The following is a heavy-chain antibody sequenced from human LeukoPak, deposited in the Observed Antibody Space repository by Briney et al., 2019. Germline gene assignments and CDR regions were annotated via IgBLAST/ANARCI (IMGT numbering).Heavy chain of an antibody. Sequence: GGSLRLSCAVSGFTFSSYAMSWVRQAPGKGLEWVSSITGSGSRTQYADSVQGRFTISRDNSKNTLYLQMNSLRAEDTAVYYCAKDPNGDYIGTFDIWGQGTMVTVSS. V-gene: IGHV3-23*01. CDR3: AKDPNGDYIGTFDI. J-gene: IGHJ3*02. CDR1: GFTFSSYA. CDR2: ITGSGSRT. D-gene: IGHD3-3*01.